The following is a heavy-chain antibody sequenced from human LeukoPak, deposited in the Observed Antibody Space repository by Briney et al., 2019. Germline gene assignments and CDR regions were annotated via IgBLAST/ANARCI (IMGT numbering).Heavy chain of an antibody. CDR3: ARAPPQLERGMYYFDY. V-gene: IGHV3-21*01. Sequence: GGSLRLSCAASGFTFSSYSMNWVRQAPGKGLEWVSSISSSSSYIYYADSVKGRFTISRDNAKNSLYLQMNSLRAEDTAVYYCARAPPQLERGMYYFDYWGQGTLVTVSS. D-gene: IGHD1-1*01. J-gene: IGHJ4*02. CDR1: GFTFSSYS. CDR2: ISSSSSYI.